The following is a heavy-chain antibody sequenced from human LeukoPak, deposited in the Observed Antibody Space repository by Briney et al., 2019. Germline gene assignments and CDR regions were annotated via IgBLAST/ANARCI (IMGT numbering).Heavy chain of an antibody. D-gene: IGHD5-12*01. CDR1: GFTVNNNY. J-gene: IGHJ4*02. V-gene: IGHV3-53*01. Sequence: GSLRVSCAASGFTVNNNYMTWVRQAPGKGLEWVAAIYKGDSTYYADSVKGRFTISRDNSKNTLYLQMNSLRAEDTAVYYCTRGHSGYDYYFDDWGQGTLVTVSS. CDR2: IYKGDST. CDR3: TRGHSGYDYYFDD.